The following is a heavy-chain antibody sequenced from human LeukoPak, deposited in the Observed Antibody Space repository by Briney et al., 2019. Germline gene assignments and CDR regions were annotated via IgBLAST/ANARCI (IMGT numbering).Heavy chain of an antibody. CDR3: ARVLDLSKRGLDAFDI. D-gene: IGHD3-16*01. V-gene: IGHV4-59*01. J-gene: IGHJ3*02. CDR1: GGSISSYF. CDR2: VYYSGST. Sequence: SETLSLTCTVSGGSISSYFWSWIRQPPGKGLEWIGYVYYSGSTNYNPSLKSRVTISVDTSKKQFSLKLSSATAADTAVYYCARVLDLSKRGLDAFDIWGQGTVVTVSS.